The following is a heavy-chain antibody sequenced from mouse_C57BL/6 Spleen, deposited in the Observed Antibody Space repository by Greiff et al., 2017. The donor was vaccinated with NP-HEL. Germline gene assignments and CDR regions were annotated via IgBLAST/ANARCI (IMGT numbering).Heavy chain of an antibody. J-gene: IGHJ1*03. CDR2: INPNNGGT. CDR3: ARPYGSSYWYFDV. CDR1: GYTFTDYN. V-gene: IGHV1-22*01. D-gene: IGHD1-1*01. Sequence: VQLQQSGPELVKPGASVKMSCKASGYTFTDYNMHWVKQSHGKSLEWIGYINPNNGGTSYNQKFKGKATLTVNKSSSTAYMELRSLTSEDSAVYYCARPYGSSYWYFDVWGTGTTVTVSS.